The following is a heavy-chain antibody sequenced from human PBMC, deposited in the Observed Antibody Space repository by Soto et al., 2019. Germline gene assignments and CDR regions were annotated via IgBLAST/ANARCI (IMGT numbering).Heavy chain of an antibody. Sequence: GYIRNHYWSWIMQQTGRGLEWIGHIYTSGSTNYSPSLKSRVTMSVGTSKTQFSLKLNSVTAADTAVYYCARRGMHVNIWFDTWGEGPLVTVPS. CDR1: GYIRNHY. J-gene: IGHJ5*02. V-gene: IGHV4-4*07. D-gene: IGHD2-8*01. CDR3: ARRGMHVNIWFDT. CDR2: IYTSGST.